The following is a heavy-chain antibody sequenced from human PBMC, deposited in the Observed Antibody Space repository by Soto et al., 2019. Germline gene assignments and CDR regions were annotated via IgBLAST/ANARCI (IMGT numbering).Heavy chain of an antibody. J-gene: IGHJ4*02. CDR3: TFYYESGY. Sequence: PGGSLRLSCAASGLTFSGSAMHWVRQASGKGLEWVARIRTKANNYATAYAASVKGRFTISRDDSKNTAYLQMNSLKTEDTAVYYCTFYYESGYWGRGTLVTVSS. CDR2: IRTKANNYAT. V-gene: IGHV3-73*01. CDR1: GLTFSGSA. D-gene: IGHD1-26*01.